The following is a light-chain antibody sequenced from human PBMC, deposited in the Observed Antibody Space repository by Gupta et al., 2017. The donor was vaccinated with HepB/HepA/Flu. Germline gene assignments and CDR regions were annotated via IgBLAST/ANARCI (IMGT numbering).Light chain of an antibody. CDR3: AAWDGRLNSYV. Sequence: HFVLTQPPSASGTPGQTITISCSGSSPNIGKYYVYWYQHLPGMAPKLLVYGNNQRPSEVPDRFSGSKSGTSASLAISGLRSEDEAEYYCAAWDGRLNSYVFAAGTKVTVL. CDR2: GNN. J-gene: IGLJ1*01. V-gene: IGLV1-47*01. CDR1: SPNIGKYY.